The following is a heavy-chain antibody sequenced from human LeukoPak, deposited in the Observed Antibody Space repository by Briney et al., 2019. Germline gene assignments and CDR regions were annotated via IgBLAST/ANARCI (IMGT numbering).Heavy chain of an antibody. J-gene: IGHJ4*02. CDR2: ISSSSYI. D-gene: IGHD6-13*01. V-gene: IGHV3-21*01. Sequence: GGSLRLSCAASGFTFSSYSMNWVRQAPGKGLEWVSSISSSSYIYYADSVKGRFTISRDNAKNSLYLQMNSLRTEDTAVYYCARIPYSSSWSGDYFDYWGQGTLVTVSS. CDR1: GFTFSSYS. CDR3: ARIPYSSSWSGDYFDY.